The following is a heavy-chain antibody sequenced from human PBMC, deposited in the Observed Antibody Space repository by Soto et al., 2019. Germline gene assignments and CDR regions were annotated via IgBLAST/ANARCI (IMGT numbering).Heavy chain of an antibody. CDR3: ATGNVDSMLEY. D-gene: IGHD3-3*01. CDR1: DGSISTYDW. J-gene: IGHJ4*02. CDR2: MFHSGGA. Sequence: SETLSLTCVVSDGSISTYDWWTWVRQPPGKGLEWIGKMFHSGGADYSPSLKSRVTISADSSKNQFSLRFTAVTAADTAVYYCATGNVDSMLEYWGQGTQVTVSS. V-gene: IGHV4-4*02.